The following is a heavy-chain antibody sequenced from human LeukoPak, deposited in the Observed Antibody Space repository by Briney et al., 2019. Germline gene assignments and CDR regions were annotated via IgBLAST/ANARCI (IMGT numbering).Heavy chain of an antibody. CDR2: IYYSGST. V-gene: IGHV4-59*01. J-gene: IGHJ4*02. Sequence: PSETLSLTCTVSGGSISSYYWSWLRQPPGKGLEWIGYIYYSGSTNYNPSLKSRVPISVDTSKNQFSLKLTSVTAADTAVYYCARGDRVGATTFSLGYWGQGTLVTVSS. CDR3: ARGDRVGATTFSLGY. D-gene: IGHD1-26*01. CDR1: GGSISSYY.